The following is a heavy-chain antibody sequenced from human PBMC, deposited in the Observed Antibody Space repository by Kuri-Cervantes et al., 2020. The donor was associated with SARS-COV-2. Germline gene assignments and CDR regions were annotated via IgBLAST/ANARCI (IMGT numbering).Heavy chain of an antibody. CDR1: GFTFSSYG. D-gene: IGHD1-26*01. CDR3: ARVYSGSYYNWFDP. CDR2: ISYDGSNK. Sequence: GESLKISCAASGFTFSSYGMHWVRQAPGKGLGWVAVISYDGSNKYYADSVKGRFTISRDNSKNTLYLQMNSLRAEDTAVYYCARVYSGSYYNWFDPWGQGTLVTVSS. V-gene: IGHV3-30*03. J-gene: IGHJ5*02.